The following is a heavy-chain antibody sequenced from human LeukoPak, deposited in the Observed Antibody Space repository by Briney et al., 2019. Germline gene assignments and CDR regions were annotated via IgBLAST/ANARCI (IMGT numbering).Heavy chain of an antibody. CDR2: IYYSGST. CDR1: GGSISGYY. CDR3: AASGGGDYFDY. D-gene: IGHD3-16*01. V-gene: IGHV4-59*01. J-gene: IGHJ4*02. Sequence: SETLSLTCAVSGGSISGYYWSWIRQSPDKGLEWIGYIYYSGSTNYNPSLKSRVTISVDTSKNQFSLKLSSVTAADTAVYYCAASGGGDYFDYWGQGTLVTVSS.